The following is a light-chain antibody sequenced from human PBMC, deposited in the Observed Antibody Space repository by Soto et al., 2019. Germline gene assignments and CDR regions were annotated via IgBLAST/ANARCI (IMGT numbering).Light chain of an antibody. CDR2: SNN. V-gene: IGLV1-44*01. J-gene: IGLJ3*02. CDR3: AAWDDSLNGGV. CDR1: SSNIGSNT. Sequence: QSVLTQPPSASGTPGQRVTISCSGSSSNIGSNTVNWYQQLPGTAPKLLIYSNNQRPSGVPDRFSGSKSGTSASLAISGLKSEDEADYYCAAWDDSLNGGVFGGGTKLTVL.